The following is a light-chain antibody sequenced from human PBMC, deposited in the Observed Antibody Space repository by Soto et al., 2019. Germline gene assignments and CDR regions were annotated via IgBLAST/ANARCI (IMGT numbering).Light chain of an antibody. V-gene: IGLV2-14*01. CDR1: SSDVGGYNY. Sequence: QSALTQPASVSGSPGQSITISCTGTSSDVGGYNYVSWYQQHPGKAPKLMISEVTNRPSGVSNRFSGSKSGNTASLTISGLQAEDEADYYCSSYTSSSFYVFGTGTKVTVL. J-gene: IGLJ1*01. CDR3: SSYTSSSFYV. CDR2: EVT.